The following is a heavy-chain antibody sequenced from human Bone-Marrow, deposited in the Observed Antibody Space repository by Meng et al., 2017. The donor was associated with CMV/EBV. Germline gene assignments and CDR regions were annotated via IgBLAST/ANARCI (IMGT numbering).Heavy chain of an antibody. CDR3: ARIGTRTRRIAARSQVYHYFAY. J-gene: IGHJ4*02. CDR1: GFTFSSYA. V-gene: IGHV3-21*06. Sequence: GGSLRLSCAASGFTFSSYAMSWVRQAPGKGLEWVSSMSSSGNYIHYADSVKRRFTISRDNAKNTVFLQMSSLRAEDTGLYYCARIGTRTRRIAARSQVYHYFAYWGQGTRVTSCS. CDR2: MSSSGNYI. D-gene: IGHD6-6*01.